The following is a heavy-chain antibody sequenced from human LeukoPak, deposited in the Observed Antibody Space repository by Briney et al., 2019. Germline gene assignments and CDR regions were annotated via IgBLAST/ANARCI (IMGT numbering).Heavy chain of an antibody. J-gene: IGHJ4*02. D-gene: IGHD1-1*01. CDR2: ISASDGDT. CDR3: ARNWNDVENYNY. CDR1: GYTFTGYY. Sequence: ASVKVSCKASGYTFTGYYMHWVRQAPGQGLEWMGWISASDGDTKYPQKFQGRVTLTTDTSTTTAYMELRSLRSDDTAVYFCARNWNDVENYNYWGQGTLVTVSS. V-gene: IGHV1-18*04.